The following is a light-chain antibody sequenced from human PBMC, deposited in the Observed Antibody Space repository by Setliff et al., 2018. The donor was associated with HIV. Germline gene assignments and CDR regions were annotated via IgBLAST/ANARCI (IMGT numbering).Light chain of an antibody. V-gene: IGLV2-11*01. CDR1: SSGVGAYNY. J-gene: IGLJ1*01. Sequence: SALTQPRSVSGSPGQSVAISCTGTSSGVGAYNYVSWYQQHPGKAPKLMIYDVTNRPSGVPDRFSGSKSGNTASLTISGLQADDEADYYCWSYAGSSWVFGTGTKVTVL. CDR2: DVT. CDR3: WSYAGSSWV.